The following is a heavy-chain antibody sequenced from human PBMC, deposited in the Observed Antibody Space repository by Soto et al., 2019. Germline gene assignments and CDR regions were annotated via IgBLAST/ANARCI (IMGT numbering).Heavy chain of an antibody. V-gene: IGHV1-69*13. Sequence: GASVKVSCKASGGTFSSYAISWVRQAPGQGLEWMGGIIPIFGTANYAQKFQGRVTITADESTSTAYMELSSLRSEDTAVYYCARHIVVVTALKDAFEIWGQGTMVTVSS. CDR1: GGTFSSYA. CDR3: ARHIVVVTALKDAFEI. J-gene: IGHJ3*02. CDR2: IIPIFGTA. D-gene: IGHD2-21*02.